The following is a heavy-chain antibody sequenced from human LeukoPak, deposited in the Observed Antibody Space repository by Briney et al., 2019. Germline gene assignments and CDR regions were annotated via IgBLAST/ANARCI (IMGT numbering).Heavy chain of an antibody. CDR1: GFTVSSNY. CDR2: IYSGGST. CDR3: AAVTTWYYFDY. D-gene: IGHD4-17*01. J-gene: IGHJ4*02. Sequence: GGSLRLSCAASGFTVSSNYMSWVRQAPGKGLEWVSVIYSGGSTYYADSVKGRFTISRDNSKNTLYLQMNSLRAEDTAVYYCAAVTTWYYFDYWGQGTLVAVSS. V-gene: IGHV3-53*01.